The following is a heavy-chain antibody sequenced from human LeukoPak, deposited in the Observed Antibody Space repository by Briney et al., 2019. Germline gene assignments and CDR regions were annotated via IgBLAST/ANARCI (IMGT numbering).Heavy chain of an antibody. CDR3: ARVGYYGSGSYSVEYFDY. CDR2: VYSSGST. V-gene: IGHV4-30-4*01. CDR1: GGSITSGDYY. D-gene: IGHD3-10*01. Sequence: SHTLSLTCTVSGGSITSGDYYWSWIRQPPGKGLEWIGYVYSSGSTFYNPSLKSRVTISVDTSKNQFSLKLTSVTAADTAVYYCARVGYYGSGSYSVEYFDYWGQGTLVTVSS. J-gene: IGHJ4*02.